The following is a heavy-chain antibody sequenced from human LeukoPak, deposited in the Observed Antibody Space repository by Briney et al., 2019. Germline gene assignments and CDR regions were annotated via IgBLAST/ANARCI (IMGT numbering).Heavy chain of an antibody. CDR2: IYHSGST. D-gene: IGHD6-13*01. Sequence: PSGTLSLTCAVSDGSISSSNWWNWVRQPPGKGLEWIGEIYHSGSTNYNPSLKSRVTISVDTSKNQFSLKLSSVTAADTAAYYCASSPRRGAAAGNYWGQGTLVTVSS. CDR1: DGSISSSNW. V-gene: IGHV4-4*02. J-gene: IGHJ4*02. CDR3: ASSPRRGAAAGNY.